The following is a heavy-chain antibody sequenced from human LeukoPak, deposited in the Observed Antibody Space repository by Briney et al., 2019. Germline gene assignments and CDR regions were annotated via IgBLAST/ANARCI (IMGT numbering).Heavy chain of an antibody. CDR1: GFTFDDYG. CDR2: FNWNGGST. D-gene: IGHD3-10*01. V-gene: IGHV3-20*01. J-gene: IGHJ4*02. CDR3: ARSGFDYYGSGSYYNEFDY. Sequence: GGSLRLSCAASGFTFDDYGMSWVRQVPGKGLEWVSGFNWNGGSTRYADSEKGRFTISRDNAKNSLYLQMNSLRAEDTALYHRARSGFDYYGSGSYYNEFDYWGQGTLVTVSS.